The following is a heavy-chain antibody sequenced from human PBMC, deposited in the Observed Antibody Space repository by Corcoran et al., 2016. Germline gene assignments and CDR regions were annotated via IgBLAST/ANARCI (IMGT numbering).Heavy chain of an antibody. CDR3: VRDRRRYGSDGMDV. CDR2: IYGGVST. V-gene: IGHV3-53*01. Sequence: EVQLVESGGNLIHPGGSLRLSCATSGFTVSSNYMTWVRQAPGKGLEWVSVIYGGVSTYYADSVKGRFIISRDDSKNTVFLQMNSLRAADSAVYYCVRDRRRYGSDGMDVWGQATSVTVSS. J-gene: IGHJ6*02. CDR1: GFTVSSNY. D-gene: IGHD6-19*01.